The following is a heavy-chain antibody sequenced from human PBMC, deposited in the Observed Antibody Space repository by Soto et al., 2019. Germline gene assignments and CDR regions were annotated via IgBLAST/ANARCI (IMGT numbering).Heavy chain of an antibody. J-gene: IGHJ4*02. CDR1: GFTFNYYW. V-gene: IGHV3-7*03. CDR2: IKQDGGDQ. Sequence: PGGSLRLSCVASGFTFNYYWMSWVRQAPGKGLEWVANIKQDGGDQYYLDSVKGQFTISRDNAKNLLYLQMSSLRAEDTAVYYCARDEGVDYWGQGALVTVYS. CDR3: ARDEGVDY.